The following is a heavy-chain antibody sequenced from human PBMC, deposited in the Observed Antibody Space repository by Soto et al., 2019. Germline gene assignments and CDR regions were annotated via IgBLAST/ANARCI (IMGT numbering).Heavy chain of an antibody. CDR2: MSHSGTT. J-gene: IGHJ4*02. CDR1: GGSISNYY. V-gene: IGHV4-59*01. CDR3: ARDAYYFNY. Sequence: QVQLQESGPGLVKPSETLSLTCTVSGGSISNYYWSWIRQPPGKGLEWIGYMSHSGTTNYNPSLRTRSLXXVDTSKNQFSLKLTSVTAADMAMYYCARDAYYFNYWGQGTLVTVSS.